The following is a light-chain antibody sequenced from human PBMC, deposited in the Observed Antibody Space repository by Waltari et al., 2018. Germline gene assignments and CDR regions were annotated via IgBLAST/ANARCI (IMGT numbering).Light chain of an antibody. Sequence: DIQVTQSRPSLSASVGDSVTITCRASQSISSYLNWYQQKPGVAPRLLIYAASSLQSGVPSRFRGSESGTDFTLTISSLQPEDFATYYCQQSYSTSPSFGGGTKVEIK. CDR1: QSISSY. J-gene: IGKJ4*01. V-gene: IGKV1-39*01. CDR3: QQSYSTSPS. CDR2: AAS.